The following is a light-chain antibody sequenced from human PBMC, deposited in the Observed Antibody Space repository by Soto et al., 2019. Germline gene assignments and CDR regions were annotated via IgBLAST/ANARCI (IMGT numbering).Light chain of an antibody. CDR2: DAS. CDR3: QQYSTSPT. V-gene: IGKV3D-20*01. Sequence: EIVLTQSPATLSLSPWERATLSCGASQTVSSSYLAWYQQKPGLAPRLLIYDASSRATGIPDRFSGSGSGTDFTLTISRLEPEDFAVNYCQQYSTSPTFGGGTKVDIK. J-gene: IGKJ4*01. CDR1: QTVSSSY.